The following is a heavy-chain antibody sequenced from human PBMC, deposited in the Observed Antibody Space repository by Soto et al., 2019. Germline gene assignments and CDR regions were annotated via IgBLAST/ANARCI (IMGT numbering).Heavy chain of an antibody. CDR3: ARVRGYSGYDGFDY. D-gene: IGHD5-12*01. V-gene: IGHV3-30-3*01. CDR1: GFTFSSYA. J-gene: IGHJ4*02. Sequence: QVQLVESGGGVVQPGGSLRLSCAASGFTFSSYAVNWVRQAPGKGLEWVAVISYDGTNKYYADSVKGRFTISRDNSNNTLYLQMNSLRAEDTAVYYCARVRGYSGYDGFDYWGQGTLVTVSS. CDR2: ISYDGTNK.